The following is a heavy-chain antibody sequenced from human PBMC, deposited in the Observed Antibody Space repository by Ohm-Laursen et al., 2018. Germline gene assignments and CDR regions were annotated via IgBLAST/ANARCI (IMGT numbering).Heavy chain of an antibody. CDR3: AKGLIAARLTPIDY. CDR2: ISYDGSNK. Sequence: SLRLSCAASGFTFSSYGMHWVRQAPGKGLEWVAVISYDGSNKYYAGSVKGRFTISRDNSKNTLYLQMNSLRAEDTAVYYCAKGLIAARLTPIDYWGQGTLATVSS. V-gene: IGHV3-30*18. CDR1: GFTFSSYG. D-gene: IGHD6-6*01. J-gene: IGHJ4*02.